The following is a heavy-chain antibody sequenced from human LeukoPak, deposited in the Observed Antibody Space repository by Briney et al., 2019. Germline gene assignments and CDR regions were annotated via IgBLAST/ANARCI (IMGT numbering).Heavy chain of an antibody. V-gene: IGHV4-59*08. D-gene: IGHD3-22*01. CDR2: IYYSGST. Sequence: PSETLSLTCTVSGGSISSYYWSWIRQPPGKGLEWIGYIYYSGSTNYNPSLKSRVTISVDTSKNQFSLKLSSVTAADTAVYYCASDSSGYMYYYYSMDVWGQGTTVTVSS. J-gene: IGHJ6*02. CDR1: GGSISSYY. CDR3: ASDSSGYMYYYYSMDV.